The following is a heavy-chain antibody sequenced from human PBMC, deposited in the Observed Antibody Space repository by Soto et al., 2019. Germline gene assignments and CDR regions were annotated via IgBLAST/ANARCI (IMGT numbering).Heavy chain of an antibody. D-gene: IGHD2-15*01. J-gene: IGHJ6*02. CDR3: AREGWPLLQTGMDV. V-gene: IGHV3-48*02. Sequence: PGGSLRLSCTASGFSFGNYAMNWVRQAPGKGLEWVSYISSSNRTINYADSVKGRFVISRDNAKNSLYLQMHSLRDEDTAVYYCAREGWPLLQTGMDVWGQGTTVTVSS. CDR1: GFSFGNYA. CDR2: ISSSNRTI.